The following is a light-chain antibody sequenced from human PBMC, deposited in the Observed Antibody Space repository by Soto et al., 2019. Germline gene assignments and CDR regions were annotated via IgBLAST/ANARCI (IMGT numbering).Light chain of an antibody. CDR3: PVYGILPLR. J-gene: IGKJ4*01. Sequence: KLSVVAVSLTKRERATLACRASQSVGSNLAWYQQKPGQAPRLLIYGASTRATGIPDRFSGSGSGTDFTLTISILQPEDFVGDYCPVYGILPLRFGGVTKADIK. CDR2: GAS. V-gene: IGKV3-20*01. CDR1: QSVGSN.